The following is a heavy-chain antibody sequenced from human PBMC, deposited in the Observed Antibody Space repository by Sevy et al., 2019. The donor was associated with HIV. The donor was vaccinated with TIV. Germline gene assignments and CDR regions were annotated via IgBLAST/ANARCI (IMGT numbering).Heavy chain of an antibody. V-gene: IGHV1-2*06. D-gene: IGHD2-15*01. CDR3: TAVGLGYYSGSSYYQGDWFDP. Sequence: ASVKVSCKASGYTFTGYYMHWVRQAPGQGLEWMGRINPNSGGTNYAQKFQGRVTMTRDTSISTAYMELISLTSEDTAIYYCTAVGLGYYSGSSYYQGDWFDPWGQGTLVTVSS. CDR2: INPNSGGT. J-gene: IGHJ5*02. CDR1: GYTFTGYY.